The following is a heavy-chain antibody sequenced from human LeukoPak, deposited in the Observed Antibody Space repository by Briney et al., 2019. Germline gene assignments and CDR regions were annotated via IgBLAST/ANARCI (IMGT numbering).Heavy chain of an antibody. J-gene: IGHJ4*02. V-gene: IGHV4-59*01. CDR3: ARGGGYCSGGSCYHFDY. CDR1: GGSISKYY. Sequence: PSETLSLTCTVSGGSISKYYWSWIRQPPGKGLEWIGYIYYSGGTNYNPSLKSRVTISVDTSKNQFSLKLSSVTAADTAVYYCARGGGYCSGGSCYHFDYWGQGTLVTVSS. D-gene: IGHD2-15*01. CDR2: IYYSGGT.